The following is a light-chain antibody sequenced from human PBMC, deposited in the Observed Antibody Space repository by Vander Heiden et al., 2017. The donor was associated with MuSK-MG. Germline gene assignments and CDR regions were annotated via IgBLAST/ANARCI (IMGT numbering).Light chain of an antibody. CDR1: QSISSW. Sequence: DIQMTQSPSTLSASVGDRVTITCRASQSISSWLAWYQQKPGKAPKVLIYQASILESGFPSRFRGSQSGTGFTLTISSLQPDHLATYCFQQENSYSRTFSPETSAGIK. J-gene: IGKJ1*01. CDR3: QQENSYSRT. CDR2: QAS. V-gene: IGKV1-5*03.